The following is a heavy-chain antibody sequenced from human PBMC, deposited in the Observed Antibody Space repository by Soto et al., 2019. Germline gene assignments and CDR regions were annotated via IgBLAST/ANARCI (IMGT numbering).Heavy chain of an antibody. Sequence: QVQLVQSGAEVRKPGSSVKVSCKAPGGTFSTYIISWVRQAPGPGLEWMGRIIPIPDITNYAQKFQGRVTVTADRSTSTAYMELTSLKSEDTDGYYCARDRITTRGDAFDIWGQGTMVTGSS. D-gene: IGHD3-3*01. J-gene: IGHJ3*02. CDR3: ARDRITTRGDAFDI. CDR1: GGTFSTYI. V-gene: IGHV1-69*08. CDR2: IIPIPDIT.